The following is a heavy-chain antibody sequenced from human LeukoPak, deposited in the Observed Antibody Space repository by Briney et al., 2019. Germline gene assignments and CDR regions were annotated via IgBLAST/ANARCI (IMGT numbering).Heavy chain of an antibody. Sequence: GGSLRLSCAASGFTFSSYAMSWVRQAPGKGLEWVSTISGGGGTTYYAGSVKGRFTISRDNSKNTLYLQMNSLRAEDTAVYYCAKPRGLAIVGAHFDYWGQGTLVTVSS. D-gene: IGHD1-26*01. CDR1: GFTFSSYA. CDR3: AKPRGLAIVGAHFDY. V-gene: IGHV3-23*01. J-gene: IGHJ4*02. CDR2: ISGGGGTT.